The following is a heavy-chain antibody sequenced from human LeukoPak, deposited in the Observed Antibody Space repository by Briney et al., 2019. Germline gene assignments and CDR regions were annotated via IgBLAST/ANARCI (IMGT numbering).Heavy chain of an antibody. D-gene: IGHD2-8*01. CDR3: AKARIGYCTTSSCYYFDN. V-gene: IGHV3-30*02. CDR2: IQYDGNNK. J-gene: IGHJ4*02. Sequence: HPGGSLRLSCAASTLSLGPYGMHWVRQAPGKGLEWVAFIQYDGNNKYYADSVKGRFTVSRENSKNTLYLQMDSLRVEDTAVYYCAKARIGYCTTSSCYYFDNWGQGTLVTVAS. CDR1: TLSLGPYG.